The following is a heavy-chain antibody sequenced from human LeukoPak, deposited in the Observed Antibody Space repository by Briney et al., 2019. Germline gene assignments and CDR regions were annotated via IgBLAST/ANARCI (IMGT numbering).Heavy chain of an antibody. CDR1: GYTFTSYA. CDR2: INAGNGNT. CDR3: ARGIRVDTAMVSGY. D-gene: IGHD5-18*01. V-gene: IGHV1-3*01. J-gene: IGHJ4*02. Sequence: ASVKVSCMASGYTFTSYAMHWVRQAPGQRLEWMGWINAGNGNTKYSQKFQGRVTITRDTSASTAYMELSSLRSEDTAVYYCARGIRVDTAMVSGYWGQGTLVTVSS.